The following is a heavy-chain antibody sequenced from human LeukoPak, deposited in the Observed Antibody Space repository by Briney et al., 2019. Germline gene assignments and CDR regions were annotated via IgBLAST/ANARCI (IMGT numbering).Heavy chain of an antibody. J-gene: IGHJ4*02. Sequence: GGSLRLSCAASGFSFSSYEMNWVRQAPGKGLEWVSYISSSGSTIYYADSVKGRFTISRDNSKNTLYLQMNSLRAEDTAVYYCAKPARTDYADYWGQGTLVTVSS. D-gene: IGHD1-14*01. CDR3: AKPARTDYADY. CDR1: GFSFSSYE. V-gene: IGHV3-48*03. CDR2: ISSSGSTI.